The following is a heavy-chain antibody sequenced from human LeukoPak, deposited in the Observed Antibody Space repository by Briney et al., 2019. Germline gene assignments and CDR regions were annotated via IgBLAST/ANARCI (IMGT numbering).Heavy chain of an antibody. J-gene: IGHJ4*02. CDR2: ISGSGGNT. CDR3: AKVFRSGYYTGSMNYFDY. Sequence: GGSLRLSCAASGFTFSSYAMSWVRQAPGKGLEWVSAISGSGGNTYYADSVKGRFTISRDNSKNTLSLQMNSLRAEDTAVYYCAKVFRSGYYTGSMNYFDYWGQGTLVTVSS. CDR1: GFTFSSYA. D-gene: IGHD3-3*01. V-gene: IGHV3-23*01.